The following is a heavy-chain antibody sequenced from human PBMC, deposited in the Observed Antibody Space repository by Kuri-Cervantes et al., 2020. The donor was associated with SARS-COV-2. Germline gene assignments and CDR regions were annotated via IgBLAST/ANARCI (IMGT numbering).Heavy chain of an antibody. D-gene: IGHD5-24*01. CDR2: ICHNGNT. V-gene: IGHV4-4*02. Sequence: SQTLSLTCDVSGDSMNNGNWWTWVRQTPGKGLEWIGEICHNGNTNYNPSLKSRVTISVDESKNQFSLKLNSVTAADTAVYYCASLLLWQQFAHWGQGILVTVSS. CDR3: ASLLLWQQFAH. CDR1: GDSMNNGNW. J-gene: IGHJ4*02.